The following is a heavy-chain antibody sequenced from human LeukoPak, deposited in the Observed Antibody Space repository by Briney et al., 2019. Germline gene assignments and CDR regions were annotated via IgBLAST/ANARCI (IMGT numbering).Heavy chain of an antibody. Sequence: PGRSLRLSCAASGFTFDDYAMHWVRHAPGKGLEWVSGISWNSGSIDYADSVKGRFTISRDNAKNSLYLQMNSLRAEDTALYYCAKDAQSYSYYDFWSGYYRNYYMDVWGKGTTVTVSS. D-gene: IGHD3-3*01. CDR3: AKDAQSYSYYDFWSGYYRNYYMDV. CDR2: ISWNSGSI. V-gene: IGHV3-9*01. J-gene: IGHJ6*03. CDR1: GFTFDDYA.